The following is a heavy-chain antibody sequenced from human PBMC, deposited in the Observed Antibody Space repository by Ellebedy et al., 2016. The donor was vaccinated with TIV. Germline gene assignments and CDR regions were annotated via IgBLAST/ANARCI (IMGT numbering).Heavy chain of an antibody. J-gene: IGHJ2*01. V-gene: IGHV4-59*01. Sequence: MPSETLSLTCTVSGASINSYWNWIRQPPGRGLEYIGYVYYSGKTNYSPSLKDRVTISLDTSKSQFSLNLNYVTAADTAVYYCARKSLSNWSFDLWGRGTLVTVSS. CDR3: ARKSLSNWSFDL. CDR2: VYYSGKT. CDR1: GASINSY.